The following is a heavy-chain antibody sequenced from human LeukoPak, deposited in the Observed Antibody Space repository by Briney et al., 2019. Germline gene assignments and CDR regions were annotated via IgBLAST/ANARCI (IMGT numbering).Heavy chain of an antibody. V-gene: IGHV1-2*02. Sequence: ASVKVSCKASGYTFTGYYTHWVRQAPGQGLEWMGWINPNSGGTNYAQKFQGRVTMTRDTSISTAYMALSRLRSDDTAVYYCAREADGGDAFDFWGQGTIDTVSS. CDR1: GYTFTGYY. CDR2: INPNSGGT. D-gene: IGHD3-16*01. CDR3: AREADGGDAFDF. J-gene: IGHJ3*01.